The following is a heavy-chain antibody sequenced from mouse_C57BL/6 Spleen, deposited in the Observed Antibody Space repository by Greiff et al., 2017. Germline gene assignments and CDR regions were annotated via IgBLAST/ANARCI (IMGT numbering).Heavy chain of an antibody. CDR1: GFTFSDYE. Sequence: EVQVVESGGGLVQPGGSLKLSCAASGFTFSDYEMPWVRQAPRKGPEWVAFISNLAYSINYADNVTGRFTISRGNATNTLYLEMSSLRSEDTAMYYCARGGGFYENEEYAMDYWGQGTSVTVSS. CDR3: ARGGGFYENEEYAMDY. CDR2: ISNLAYSI. D-gene: IGHD1-1*01. V-gene: IGHV5-15*01. J-gene: IGHJ4*01.